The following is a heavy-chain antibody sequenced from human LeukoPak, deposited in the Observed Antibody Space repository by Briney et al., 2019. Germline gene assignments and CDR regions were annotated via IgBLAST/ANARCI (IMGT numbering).Heavy chain of an antibody. D-gene: IGHD6-19*01. Sequence: GGSLRLSCAASGFTFSSYAMSWVRQAPGKGLEWVAFIRFDGTDKYYADSVKGRFTVSRDNSKNTLYLQMNSLKPEDTAVYYCVKDGGITVAGKEGFDYWGQGTLVTVSS. CDR3: VKDGGITVAGKEGFDY. CDR2: IRFDGTDK. CDR1: GFTFSSYA. V-gene: IGHV3-30*02. J-gene: IGHJ4*02.